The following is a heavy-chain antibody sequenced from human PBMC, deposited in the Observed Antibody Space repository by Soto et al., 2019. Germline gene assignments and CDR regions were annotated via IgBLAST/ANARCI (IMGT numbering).Heavy chain of an antibody. Sequence: ASVKASCKVSGYTLTELSMHWVRQAPGKGLEWMGGFDPEDGETIYAQKFQGRVTMTEDTSTDTAYMELSSLRSEDTAVYYCATSGSMLNYYGSGSYYGYKYYFDYWGQGTLVTVSS. J-gene: IGHJ4*02. CDR3: ATSGSMLNYYGSGSYYGYKYYFDY. CDR2: FDPEDGET. D-gene: IGHD3-10*01. V-gene: IGHV1-24*01. CDR1: GYTLTELS.